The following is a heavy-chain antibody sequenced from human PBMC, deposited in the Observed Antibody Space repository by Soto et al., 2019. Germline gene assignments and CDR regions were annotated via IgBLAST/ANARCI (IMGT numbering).Heavy chain of an antibody. CDR1: GFTFTSYA. D-gene: IGHD5-12*01. Sequence: GGSLRLSCAASGFTFTSYAMSWVRQAPAKGLEWVSVISGTGGTTYHAGSVKGRFTISRDNSKSTLYLQMNSLRGEDTAVYYCAKFPEYSAYDGSYFDYWGHGTLVTVSS. CDR2: ISGTGGTT. CDR3: AKFPEYSAYDGSYFDY. V-gene: IGHV3-23*01. J-gene: IGHJ4*01.